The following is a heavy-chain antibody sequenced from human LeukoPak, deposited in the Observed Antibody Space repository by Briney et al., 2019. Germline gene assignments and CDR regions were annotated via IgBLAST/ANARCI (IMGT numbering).Heavy chain of an antibody. V-gene: IGHV4-34*01. D-gene: IGHD2-15*01. Sequence: SETLSLICAVYGGSFSGYYWSWIRQPPGKGLEWIGEINHSGSTNYNPSLKSRVTISVDTSKNQFSLKLSSVTAADTAVCYRATPGGCSGGSCYSVGQAFDIWGQGTMVTVSS. CDR2: INHSGST. J-gene: IGHJ3*02. CDR3: ATPGGCSGGSCYSVGQAFDI. CDR1: GGSFSGYY.